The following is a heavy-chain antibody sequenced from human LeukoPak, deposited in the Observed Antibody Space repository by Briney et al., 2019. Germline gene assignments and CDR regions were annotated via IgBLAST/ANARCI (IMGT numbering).Heavy chain of an antibody. Sequence: GGSLRLSCAASGLTFSSYGMHWVRQAPGKGLEWVALIWYDGSNKYYADSVKGRFTISRDNSKNTLYLQKNSLRAEDTAVYYCARGLGHYFYYMDVWGKGTTVTVSS. J-gene: IGHJ6*03. CDR1: GLTFSSYG. CDR3: ARGLGHYFYYMDV. CDR2: IWYDGSNK. D-gene: IGHD3/OR15-3a*01. V-gene: IGHV3-33*01.